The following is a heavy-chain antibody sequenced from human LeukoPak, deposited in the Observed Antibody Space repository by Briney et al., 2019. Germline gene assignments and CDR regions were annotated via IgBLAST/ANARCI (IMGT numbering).Heavy chain of an antibody. V-gene: IGHV3-23*01. J-gene: IGHJ3*02. D-gene: IGHD2-21*02. CDR1: GFTFSSYA. CDR2: ISGGGGST. CDR3: AKEETAYCGGDCYRSAFDI. Sequence: GGSLRLSCAAPGFTFSSYAMSWVRQAPGKGLEWVSAISGGGGSTYYADSVKGRFTVSRDNSKNTLYLQMNSLRAEDTAVYYCAKEETAYCGGDCYRSAFDIWGQGTMVTVSS.